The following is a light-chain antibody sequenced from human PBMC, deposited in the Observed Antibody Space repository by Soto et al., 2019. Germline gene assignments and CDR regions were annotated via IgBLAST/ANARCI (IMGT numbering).Light chain of an antibody. V-gene: IGLV2-14*01. CDR1: SSDVGGYNY. CDR3: SSYRSSSSFV. CDR2: EVS. J-gene: IGLJ1*01. Sequence: QSVLTQPASVSGSPGQSITISCTGTSSDVGGYNYVSWYQQHPGKAPKLMIYEVSNRPSGVSSRFSGSKSGNTASLTISGLQAEDEADYYCSSYRSSSSFVFGTGTKVTVL.